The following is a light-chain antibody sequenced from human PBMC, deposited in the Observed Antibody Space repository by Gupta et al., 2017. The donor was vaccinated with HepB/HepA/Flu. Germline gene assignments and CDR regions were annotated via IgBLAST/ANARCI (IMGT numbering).Light chain of an antibody. J-gene: IGKJ4*01. CDR2: KAS. CDR1: QSISSW. V-gene: IGKV1-5*03. Sequence: IQMTQSLSTLSASVGDRVTITCRASQSISSWLAWYQQKPGKAPKLLIYKASSLESGVPSRFSGSGSGTEFTLTISSLQPDDFATYYCQQYNSYSPLTFGGGTKVEIK. CDR3: QQYNSYSPLT.